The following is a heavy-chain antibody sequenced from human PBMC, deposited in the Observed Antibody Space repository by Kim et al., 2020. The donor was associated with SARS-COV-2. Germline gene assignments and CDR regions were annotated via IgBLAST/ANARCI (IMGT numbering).Heavy chain of an antibody. V-gene: IGHV3-48*04. CDR1: GFTLSIYS. J-gene: IGHJ3*02. CDR2: ISGSGTIT. CDR3: VRENHWAFDI. Sequence: GGSLTLSCATSGFTLSIYSMNWVRQSPGKGLEWVSHISGSGTITKHADSVRGRFTISRDNAKNSLFLQMNGLRVEDTAVYYCVRENHWAFDIWGQGTVVTVSS.